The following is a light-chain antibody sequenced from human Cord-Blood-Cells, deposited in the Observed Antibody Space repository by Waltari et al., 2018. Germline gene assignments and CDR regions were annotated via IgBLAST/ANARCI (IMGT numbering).Light chain of an antibody. CDR2: DVS. V-gene: IGLV2-11*01. Sequence: QSALTQPRSVYGSPGQSVTISCTGTSSDVGGYNYVSWYQQHPGKAPKLMIYDVSKRPSGGPDRFSGSKSGNTASLTISGLQAEDEADYYCCSYAGSYTWVFGGGTKLTVL. J-gene: IGLJ3*02. CDR1: SSDVGGYNY. CDR3: CSYAGSYTWV.